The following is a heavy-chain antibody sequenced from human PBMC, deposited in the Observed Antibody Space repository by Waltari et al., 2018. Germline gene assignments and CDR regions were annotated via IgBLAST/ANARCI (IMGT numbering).Heavy chain of an antibody. Sequence: EVQLVESGGGLVKPGGSLRLSCAASGFTFSNAWMSWVRQAPGKGLEWVGRIKSKTDGGTTYYAAPVKGRFTISRDDSKNTRYLQMNSLKTEDTAVYYCTTSYYYDSSGYYYVVDYWGQGTLVTVSS. D-gene: IGHD3-22*01. CDR2: IKSKTDGGTT. J-gene: IGHJ4*02. CDR1: GFTFSNAW. CDR3: TTSYYYDSSGYYYVVDY. V-gene: IGHV3-15*01.